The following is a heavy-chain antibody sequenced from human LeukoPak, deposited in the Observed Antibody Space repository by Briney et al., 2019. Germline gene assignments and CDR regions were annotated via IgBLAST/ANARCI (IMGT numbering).Heavy chain of an antibody. CDR2: ISSSGSGGNT. CDR1: GVTLSNYA. J-gene: IGHJ6*02. CDR3: ARDLIVAPVVRAPRRKILYGMDV. Sequence: GGSLRLSCVASGVTLSNYAMSWARQAPGKGLEWVSGISSSGSGGNTYYADSVKGRLTISRDNAKNSLYLEMHSLRAEDTAVYYCARDLIVAPVVRAPRRKILYGMDVWGQGTTVTVSS. D-gene: IGHD4-23*01. V-gene: IGHV3-21*01.